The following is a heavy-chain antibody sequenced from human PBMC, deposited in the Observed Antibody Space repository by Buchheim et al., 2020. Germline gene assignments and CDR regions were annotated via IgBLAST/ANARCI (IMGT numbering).Heavy chain of an antibody. CDR2: IYSGGGT. D-gene: IGHD6-19*01. J-gene: IGHJ4*02. CDR1: GFTVSNTY. Sequence: EVQLVESGGGLVQPGGSLRLSCAASGFTVSNTYMSWVRQAPGKGLEWVSGIYSGGGTYHADYVKDRFTISRDTSKNTLNLQMNSLRAEDTAVYYCARDSSGPAYWGQGTL. CDR3: ARDSSGPAY. V-gene: IGHV3-66*01.